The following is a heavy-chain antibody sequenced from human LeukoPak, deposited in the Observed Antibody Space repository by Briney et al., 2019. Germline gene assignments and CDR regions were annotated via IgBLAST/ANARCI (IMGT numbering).Heavy chain of an antibody. CDR3: ARGGGDWGFHQSDY. J-gene: IGHJ4*02. V-gene: IGHV4-61*02. CDR2: IYTSGST. Sequence: SQTLSLTCTVSGGSFSSGSYYWSWIRQPAGKGLEWIGRIYTSGSTNYNPSLKGRVTISVDTSKNQFSLKLSSVTAADTAVYYCARGGGDWGFHQSDYWGQGTLVTVSS. D-gene: IGHD2-21*01. CDR1: GGSFSSGSYY.